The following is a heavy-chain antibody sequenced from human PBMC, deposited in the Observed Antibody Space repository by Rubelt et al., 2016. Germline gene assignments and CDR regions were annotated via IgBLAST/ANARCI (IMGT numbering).Heavy chain of an antibody. CDR1: GGSFSGYY. J-gene: IGHJ4*02. CDR3: ARSRGYSSSWFPSFDY. V-gene: IGHV4-34*01. D-gene: IGHD6-13*01. Sequence: QVQLQQWGAGLLKPSETLSLTCAVYGGSFSGYYWSWIRQPTGKGLEWIGEIKHSGSTNYNPSLKRRVTISVDTSKNQFALKLSSVTAADTAVYYCARSRGYSSSWFPSFDYWGQGTLVTVSS. CDR2: IKHSGST.